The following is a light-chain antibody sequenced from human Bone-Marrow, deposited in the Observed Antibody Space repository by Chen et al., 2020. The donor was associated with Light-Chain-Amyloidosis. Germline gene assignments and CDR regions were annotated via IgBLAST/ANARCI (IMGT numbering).Light chain of an antibody. CDR3: QQYDSYPPT. J-gene: IGKJ1*01. CDR2: AAS. V-gene: IGKV1-16*01. CDR1: QDITNY. Sequence: DIQMTQSPSSLSASVGDRVTITCRASQDITNYLAWFQQRPGKAPKPLISAASSLQSGVPSRFSGSGSKTYFTLTISSLQPEDSATYYCQQYDSYPPTFGQGIKVEIK.